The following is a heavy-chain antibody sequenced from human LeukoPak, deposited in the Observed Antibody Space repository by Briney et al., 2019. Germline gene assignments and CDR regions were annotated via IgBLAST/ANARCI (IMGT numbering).Heavy chain of an antibody. V-gene: IGHV1-18*01. D-gene: IGHD2-2*01. CDR1: GYTFTSYG. CDR2: ISAYNGNT. J-gene: IGHJ4*02. CDR3: ARSYCSSTSCYVVADH. Sequence: ASVKVSCKASGYTFTSYGISWVRQAPGQGLEWMGWISAYNGNTNYAQKLQGRVTMTTDTSTSTAYMELRSLRSDDTAVYYCARSYCSSTSCYVVADHWGQGTLVTVSS.